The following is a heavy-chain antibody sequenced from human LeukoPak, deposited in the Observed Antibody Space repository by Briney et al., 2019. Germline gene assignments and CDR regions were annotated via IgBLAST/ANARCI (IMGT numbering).Heavy chain of an antibody. CDR1: GFSLSASGMC. D-gene: IGHD6-6*01. Sequence: SGPTLGNPTQTPTLTCTFSGFSLSASGMCVSWVPHPPGEALEWLARIDWDADTYYSTSLKTRLTISKDTSKNQVVLTMINMDPVDTATYYCARTSYSSSSVFFDYWGQGTLVTVSS. V-gene: IGHV2-70*11. CDR2: IDWDADT. J-gene: IGHJ4*02. CDR3: ARTSYSSSSVFFDY.